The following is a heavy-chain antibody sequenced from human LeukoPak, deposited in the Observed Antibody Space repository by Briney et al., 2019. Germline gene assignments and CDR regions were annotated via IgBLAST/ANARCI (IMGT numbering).Heavy chain of an antibody. J-gene: IGHJ4*02. Sequence: SETLSLTCTVSNGSISSYYWSWLRQPPGKGLEWIGYSHYSGNTNYNPSLKSRVTISVDTSKNQFSLKLSSVTAADTAVYYCASRTDSSSTFYNWGQGTLVTVSS. V-gene: IGHV4-59*01. CDR2: SHYSGNT. D-gene: IGHD6-13*01. CDR3: ASRTDSSSTFYN. CDR1: NGSISSYY.